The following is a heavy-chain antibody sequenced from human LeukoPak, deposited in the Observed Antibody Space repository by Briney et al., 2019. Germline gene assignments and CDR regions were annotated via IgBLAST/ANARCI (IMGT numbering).Heavy chain of an antibody. CDR2: INHSGST. V-gene: IGHV4-34*01. CDR3: ARGVGVYSNYPTYYYYYYMDV. D-gene: IGHD4-11*01. J-gene: IGHJ6*03. CDR1: GGSFSGYY. Sequence: PSETLSLTCAVYGGSFSGYYWSWNRQPPGKGLEWIGEINHSGSTNYIPSLKSRVTISVDTSKNQFSLKLSSVTAADTAVYYCARGVGVYSNYPTYYYYYYMDVWGKGTTVTVSS.